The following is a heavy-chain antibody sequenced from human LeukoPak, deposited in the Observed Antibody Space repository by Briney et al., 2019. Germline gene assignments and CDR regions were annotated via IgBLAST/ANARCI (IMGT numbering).Heavy chain of an antibody. J-gene: IGHJ4*02. Sequence: GASVKVSCKASVYTFTSYGISWVRQAPGQGLEGMGWISAYNGNTNYPQKLQGRVTMTTDTSTSTAYMEVGSLEPDDTAVYYCARHCTNDVCYYYFDYWGQGTLVTVSS. D-gene: IGHD2-8*01. CDR3: ARHCTNDVCYYYFDY. CDR2: ISAYNGNT. V-gene: IGHV1-18*01. CDR1: VYTFTSYG.